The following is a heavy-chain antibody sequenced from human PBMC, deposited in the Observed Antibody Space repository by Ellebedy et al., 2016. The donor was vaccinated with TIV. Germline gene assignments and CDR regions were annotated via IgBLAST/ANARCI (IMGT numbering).Heavy chain of an antibody. CDR1: GYTFTSYY. Sequence: AASVKVSCKASGYTFTSYYMHWVRQAPGQGLEWMGIINPSGGSTSYAQKFQGRVTMTTDTSTSTAYMELRSLRTDDTAVYYCARDLGYCSSTSCYHSGYWGQGTLVTVSS. J-gene: IGHJ4*02. V-gene: IGHV1-46*03. D-gene: IGHD2-2*01. CDR3: ARDLGYCSSTSCYHSGY. CDR2: INPSGGST.